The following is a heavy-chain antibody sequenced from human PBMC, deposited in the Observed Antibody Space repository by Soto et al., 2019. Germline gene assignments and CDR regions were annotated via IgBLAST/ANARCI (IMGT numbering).Heavy chain of an antibody. D-gene: IGHD2-15*01. CDR2: INPSGGST. J-gene: IGHJ4*02. CDR3: ARDLMVAPPRGFGGLDY. Sequence: GASVKVSCKASGYTFTSYYMHWVRQAPGQGLEWMGIINPSGGSTSYAQKFQGRVTMTRDTSTSTVYMELSSLRSEDTAVYYCARDLMVAPPRGFGGLDYWGQGTLVTVSS. CDR1: GYTFTSYY. V-gene: IGHV1-46*03.